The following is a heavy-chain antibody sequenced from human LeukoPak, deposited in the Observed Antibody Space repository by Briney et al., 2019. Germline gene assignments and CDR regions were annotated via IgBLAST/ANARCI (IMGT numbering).Heavy chain of an antibody. Sequence: GGSLRLSCAASGLTFSGSTIHWVRQASGKGLEWVGRIRNKANSYATAYTESVKGRFTISRDDSKNTAYLQMNSLKTEDTAVYYCTGQPNYGDYPNWGQGTLVTVSS. V-gene: IGHV3-73*01. D-gene: IGHD4-17*01. CDR2: IRNKANSYAT. CDR1: GLTFSGST. J-gene: IGHJ4*02. CDR3: TGQPNYGDYPN.